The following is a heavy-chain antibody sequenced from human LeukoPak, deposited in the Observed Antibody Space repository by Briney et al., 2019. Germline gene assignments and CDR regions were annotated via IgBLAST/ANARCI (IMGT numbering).Heavy chain of an antibody. J-gene: IGHJ4*02. D-gene: IGHD3-3*01. V-gene: IGHV3-23*01. CDR1: GFTFSSYA. Sequence: GGSLRLSCAASGFTFSSYAMHWVPQAPGKGLDWVSAISASGGSTYYADSVKGRFTMSSDNSKNPLYLQMNSLGAEDTAVYYCARDKRLFGVVIDYWGQGTLVTVSS. CDR3: ARDKRLFGVVIDY. CDR2: ISASGGST.